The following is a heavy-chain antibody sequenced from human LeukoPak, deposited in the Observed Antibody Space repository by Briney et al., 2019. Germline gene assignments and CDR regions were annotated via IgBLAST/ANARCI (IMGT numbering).Heavy chain of an antibody. CDR2: ISSLSGTI. CDR3: ARGTSGSSYRPFDY. V-gene: IGHV3-48*01. D-gene: IGHD3-10*01. CDR1: GFTFSSYS. Sequence: GGSLRLSCAASGFTFSSYSMNWVRQAPGEGLEWVSYISSLSGTIYYADSVKGRFTISRDNSKNTLFLQMNSLRAEDTAVYYCARGTSGSSYRPFDYWGQGTLVTVSS. J-gene: IGHJ4*02.